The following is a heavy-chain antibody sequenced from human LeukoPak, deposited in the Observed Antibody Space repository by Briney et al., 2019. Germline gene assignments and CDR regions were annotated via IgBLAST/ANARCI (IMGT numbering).Heavy chain of an antibody. J-gene: IGHJ4*02. Sequence: PGGSLRLSCAASGFTFSSYAMSWVRQAPGKGLEWVSATSASGGNTYYADSVKGRFTISRDNSKNTLYLQMNSLRAEDTAVYYCAKRDGSNEDFDFWGQGTLVTVSS. CDR2: TSASGGNT. D-gene: IGHD5-24*01. CDR3: AKRDGSNEDFDF. CDR1: GFTFSSYA. V-gene: IGHV3-23*01.